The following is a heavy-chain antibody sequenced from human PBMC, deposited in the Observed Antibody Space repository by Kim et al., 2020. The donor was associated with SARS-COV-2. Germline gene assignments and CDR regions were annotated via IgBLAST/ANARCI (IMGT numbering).Heavy chain of an antibody. CDR3: ARLGWGYSSCWFGYYYYMDV. Sequence: ASVKVSCKASGYTFTSYDINWVRQATGQGLEWMGWMNPNSGNTGYAQKFQGRVTMTRNTSISTAYMELSSLRSEDTAVYYCARLGWGYSSCWFGYYYYMDVWGKGTTVTVSS. CDR2: MNPNSGNT. CDR1: GYTFTSYD. V-gene: IGHV1-8*01. J-gene: IGHJ6*03. D-gene: IGHD6-13*01.